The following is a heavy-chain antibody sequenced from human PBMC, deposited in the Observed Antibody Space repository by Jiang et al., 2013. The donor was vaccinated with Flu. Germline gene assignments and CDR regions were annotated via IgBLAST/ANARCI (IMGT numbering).Heavy chain of an antibody. D-gene: IGHD3-16*02. CDR3: AVYDYVWGSYRTPDAFDI. J-gene: IGHJ3*02. CDR1: GGSFSGYY. V-gene: IGHV4-34*01. Sequence: LLKPSETLSLTCAVYGGSFSGYYWSWIRQPPGKGLEWIGEINHSGSTNYNPSLKSRVTISVDTSKNQFSLKLSSVTAADTAVYYCAVYDYVWGSYRTPDAFDIWGQGTMVTVSS. CDR2: INHSGST.